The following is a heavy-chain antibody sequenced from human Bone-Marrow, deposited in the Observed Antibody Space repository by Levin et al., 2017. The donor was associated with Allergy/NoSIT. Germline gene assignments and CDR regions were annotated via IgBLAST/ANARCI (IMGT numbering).Heavy chain of an antibody. CDR2: IYWDDDK. Sequence: SGPTLVKPTQTLTLTCTFSGFSLSTSGVGVGWIRQPPGKALEWLALIYWDDDKRYSPSLKSRLTITKDTSKNQVVLTLANMDPVDTATYYCVHRRIAVGNDAFDVWGQGTMVTVSS. CDR3: VHRRIAVGNDAFDV. J-gene: IGHJ3*01. D-gene: IGHD6-19*01. V-gene: IGHV2-5*02. CDR1: GFSLSTSGVG.